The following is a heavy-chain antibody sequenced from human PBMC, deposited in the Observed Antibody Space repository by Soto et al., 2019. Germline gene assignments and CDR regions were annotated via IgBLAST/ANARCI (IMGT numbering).Heavy chain of an antibody. D-gene: IGHD6-6*01. J-gene: IGHJ4*02. CDR2: ISGSGSTI. V-gene: IGHV3-48*03. Sequence: EVQLLESGGGLVQPGGSLRLSCAASGFTFSSYAMSWVRQAPGKGLEWVSYISGSGSTIHYADSVKGRFTISRDNAKNSLYLQMDSLRAEDTAVYYCAEGLSSKGGQGTLVTVSS. CDR3: AEGLSSK. CDR1: GFTFSSYA.